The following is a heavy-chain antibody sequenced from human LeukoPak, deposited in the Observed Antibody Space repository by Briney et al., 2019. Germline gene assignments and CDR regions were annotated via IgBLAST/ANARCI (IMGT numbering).Heavy chain of an antibody. CDR2: ISAYNGNT. V-gene: IGHV1-18*01. J-gene: IGHJ5*02. CDR3: ARDLAAIRGSWFDP. CDR1: GYTFTSYG. D-gene: IGHD2-21*02. Sequence: ASVKVSCKASGYTFTSYGISWVRQAPGQGLEWMGWISAYNGNTNYAQKFQGRVTITADKSTSTAYMELSSLRSEDTAVYYCARDLAAIRGSWFDPWGQGTLVTVSS.